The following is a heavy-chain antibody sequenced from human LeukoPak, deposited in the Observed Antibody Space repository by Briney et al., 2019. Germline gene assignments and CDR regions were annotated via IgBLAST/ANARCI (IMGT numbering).Heavy chain of an antibody. CDR3: ARDVDTAMVTSAGVY. V-gene: IGHV3-21*01. D-gene: IGHD5-18*01. CDR1: GFTFSSYS. J-gene: IGHJ4*02. CDR2: ISSSSSYI. Sequence: GGSLRLSCAASGFTFSSYSMNWVRQAPGKGLEWVSSISSSSSYIYYADSVKGRFTISRDNAKNSLHLQMNSLRAEDTAVYCCARDVDTAMVTSAGVYWGQGTLVTVSS.